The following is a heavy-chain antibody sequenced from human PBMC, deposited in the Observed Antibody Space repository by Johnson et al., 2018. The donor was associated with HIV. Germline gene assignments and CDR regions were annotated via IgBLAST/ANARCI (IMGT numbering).Heavy chain of an antibody. CDR2: ISYDGSNK. J-gene: IGHJ3*02. CDR3: AKDGAAAGAVGADAFDI. D-gene: IGHD6-13*01. V-gene: IGHV3-30-3*02. CDR1: GFTFSSYA. Sequence: QMQLVESGGGVVQPGGSLRLSCAASGFTFSSYAMHWVRQAPGKGLEWVAIISYDGSNKYYADSVKGRFTISRDNSKNTLYLQMNSLRAEDTAVYYCAKDGAAAGAVGADAFDIWGQGTMVTVSS.